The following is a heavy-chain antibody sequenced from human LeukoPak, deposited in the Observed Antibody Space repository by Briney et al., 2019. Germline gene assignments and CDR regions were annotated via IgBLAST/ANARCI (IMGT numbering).Heavy chain of an antibody. J-gene: IGHJ4*02. V-gene: IGHV3-53*01. CDR2: IYSGGST. D-gene: IGHD3-22*01. CDR1: GFTVSSNY. CDR3: ARDPDYYDSSGYSR. Sequence: GRSLRLSCAASGFTVSSNYMSWVRQAPGKGLEWVSVIYSGGSTYYADSVKGRFTISRDNSKNTLYLQMNSLGAEDTAVYYCARDPDYYDSSGYSRWGQGTLVTVSS.